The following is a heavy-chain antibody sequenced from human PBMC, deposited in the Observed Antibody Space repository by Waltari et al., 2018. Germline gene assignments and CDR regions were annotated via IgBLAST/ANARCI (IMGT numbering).Heavy chain of an antibody. V-gene: IGHV4-59*01. D-gene: IGHD1-7*01. J-gene: IGHJ5*02. CDR2: IYYSGST. Sequence: QVQLQESGPGLVKPSETLSLTCTVSGGSISSYYWSWIRQPPGKGLEWIGYIYYSGSTNYNPSLKSRVTISVDTSKNQFSLKLSSVTAADTAVYYCARGAKGELYNWFDPWGQGTPVTVSS. CDR3: ARGAKGELYNWFDP. CDR1: GGSISSYY.